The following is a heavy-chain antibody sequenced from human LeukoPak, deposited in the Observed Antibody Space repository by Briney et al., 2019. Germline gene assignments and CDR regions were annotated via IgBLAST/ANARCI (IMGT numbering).Heavy chain of an antibody. Sequence: SETLSLTCTVSGGSISSYYWSWIRQPPGKGLEWIGCIYYSGSTNYNPSLKSRVTISVDTSKNQFSLKLSSVTAADTAVYYCARVVSSWEYYFDYWGQGTLVTVSS. J-gene: IGHJ4*02. V-gene: IGHV4-59*01. CDR3: ARVVSSWEYYFDY. CDR2: IYYSGST. D-gene: IGHD6-13*01. CDR1: GGSISSYY.